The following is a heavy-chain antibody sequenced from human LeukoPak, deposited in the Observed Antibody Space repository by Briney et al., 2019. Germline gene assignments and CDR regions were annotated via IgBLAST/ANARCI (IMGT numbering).Heavy chain of an antibody. CDR2: INHSGSA. CDR1: GGSFSGYY. V-gene: IGHV4-34*01. D-gene: IGHD3-22*01. CDR3: ARGYDSSSYPHYYFDY. J-gene: IGHJ4*02. Sequence: PSETLSLTCAVYGGSFSGYYWSWIRQPPGKGLEWIGEINHSGSANYNPSLKSRVTISVDTSKDQFSLKLSSVTAADTAVYYCARGYDSSSYPHYYFDYWGQGTLVTVSS.